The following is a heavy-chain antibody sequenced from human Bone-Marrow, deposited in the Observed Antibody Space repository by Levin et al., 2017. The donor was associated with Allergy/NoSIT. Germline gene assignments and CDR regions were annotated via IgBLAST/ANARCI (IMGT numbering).Heavy chain of an antibody. CDR2: LSYSGST. J-gene: IGHJ4*02. D-gene: IGHD3-10*02. CDR3: VRRATGTMLDY. Sequence: SETLSLTCAVSGDSISSSIYYWGWIRQPPGKGLEWIGSLSYSGSTHYTPSLKSRVTISVDTSKNQFSLKLSAVTAAATAIYYCVRRATGTMLDYWGQGTLVTVSS. V-gene: IGHV4-39*01. CDR1: GDSISSSIYY.